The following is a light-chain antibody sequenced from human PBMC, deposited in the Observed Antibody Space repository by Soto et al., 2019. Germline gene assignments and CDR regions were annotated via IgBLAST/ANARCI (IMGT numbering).Light chain of an antibody. Sequence: DIQMTQSPSTLSASVGDTVTITCRARESIDNWLAWYQQKPGKAPKLLIFAASTLVRGVPSRFSGRGSGTEFTLTISSLQADDYATIYCQQYHTDWTFGQGTMVGIK. CDR1: ESIDNW. J-gene: IGKJ1*01. CDR3: QQYHTDWT. CDR2: AAS. V-gene: IGKV1-5*01.